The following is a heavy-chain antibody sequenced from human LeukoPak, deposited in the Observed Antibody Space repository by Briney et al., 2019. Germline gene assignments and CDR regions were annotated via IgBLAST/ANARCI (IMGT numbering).Heavy chain of an antibody. CDR3: ARDWVAGVPFDAFDI. CDR1: GFTPSRYR. Sequence: LGGSLRVSSAAPGFTPSRYRLSSVRQAPGKGLEWLANIKEDGSEKYYVASLKGRFSISRNNAKSSLYLHMNSLTAEDTAMYYCARDWVAGVPFDAFDIWGQGTMVSVSS. CDR2: IKEDGSEK. D-gene: IGHD3-10*01. J-gene: IGHJ3*02. V-gene: IGHV3-7*03.